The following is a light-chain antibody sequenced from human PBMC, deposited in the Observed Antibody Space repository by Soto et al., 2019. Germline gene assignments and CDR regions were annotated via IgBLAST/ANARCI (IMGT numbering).Light chain of an antibody. CDR3: TSYTTSTTVI. V-gene: IGLV2-14*02. CDR1: TSDVGSYNL. CDR2: EVS. Sequence: QSALTQPASVSGSPGQSITISCTGTTSDVGSYNLVSWYQQHPGKAPKLIIYEVSERPSGVSTRFSGSKSGNTASLTISGLQAEDEANYYCTSYTTSTTVIFGGGTKLTVL. J-gene: IGLJ2*01.